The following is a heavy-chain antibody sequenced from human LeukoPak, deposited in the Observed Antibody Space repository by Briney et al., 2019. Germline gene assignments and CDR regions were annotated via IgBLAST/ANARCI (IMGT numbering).Heavy chain of an antibody. J-gene: IGHJ4*02. CDR2: INPDGSAT. Sequence: PGGSLRLSCAASGITFSTHWMYWVRQAPGKGLVWVSRINPDGSATMYADSLKGRFTISRDNSKNTLYLQMSSLRPEDTAVYYCVKDLHGSYSFDYWGQGTLVTVSS. CDR3: VKDLHGSYSFDY. CDR1: GITFSTHW. D-gene: IGHD1-26*01. V-gene: IGHV3-74*03.